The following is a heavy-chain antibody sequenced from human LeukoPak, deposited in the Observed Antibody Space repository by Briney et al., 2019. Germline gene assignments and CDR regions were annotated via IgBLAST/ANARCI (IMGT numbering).Heavy chain of an antibody. V-gene: IGHV1-18*01. CDR2: ISAYNGNT. Sequence: GASVKVSCKASGYTFTSYGISWVRQAPGQGLEWMGWISAYNGNTNYAQKLQGRVTMTTDTSTSTAYMELGSLRSDDTAVYYCAREGIGDILTGYPYGYFDYWGQGTLATVSS. CDR3: AREGIGDILTGYPYGYFDY. J-gene: IGHJ4*02. D-gene: IGHD3-9*01. CDR1: GYTFTSYG.